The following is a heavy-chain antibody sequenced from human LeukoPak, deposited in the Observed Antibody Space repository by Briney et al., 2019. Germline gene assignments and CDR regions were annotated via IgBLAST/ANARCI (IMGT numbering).Heavy chain of an antibody. Sequence: ASVKVSCKASGYTFTSYGISWARQAPGQGLEWMGWISAYNGNTNYAQKLQGRVTMTTDTSTSTAYMELRSLRSDDTAVYYCARAITVSRYYYYYGMDVWGQGTTVTVSS. V-gene: IGHV1-18*01. CDR2: ISAYNGNT. CDR3: ARAITVSRYYYYYGMDV. D-gene: IGHD3-10*01. J-gene: IGHJ6*02. CDR1: GYTFTSYG.